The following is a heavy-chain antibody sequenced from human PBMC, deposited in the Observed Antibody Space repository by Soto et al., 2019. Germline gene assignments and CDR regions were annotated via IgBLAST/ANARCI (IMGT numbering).Heavy chain of an antibody. CDR1: GFTVSSNY. D-gene: IGHD6-13*01. Sequence: GGSLRLSCAASGFTVSSNYMSWVRQAPGKGLEWVSDIYSGGSTYYADSVKGRFTISRDNSKNTLYLQMNSLRAEDTAVYYCARVIGFSSSFYREYGMDVWGQGTTVTVSS. J-gene: IGHJ6*02. CDR3: ARVIGFSSSFYREYGMDV. CDR2: IYSGGST. V-gene: IGHV3-53*01.